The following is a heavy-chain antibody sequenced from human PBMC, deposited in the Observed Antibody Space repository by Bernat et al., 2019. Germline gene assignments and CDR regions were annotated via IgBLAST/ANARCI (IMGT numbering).Heavy chain of an antibody. CDR2: IYYSGST. Sequence: QLQLQESGPGLVKPSETLSLTCTVSGGSISSSSYYWGWIRQPPGKGLEWIGSIYYSGSTNYNPSLKSRVTISIDKSKNQFSLKVNSVTAADTAVYYCARGLEGAWYAVVLWGQGTLVTVSS. CDR3: ARGLEGAWYAVVL. D-gene: IGHD2-15*01. CDR1: GGSISSSSYY. J-gene: IGHJ4*02. V-gene: IGHV4-39*07.